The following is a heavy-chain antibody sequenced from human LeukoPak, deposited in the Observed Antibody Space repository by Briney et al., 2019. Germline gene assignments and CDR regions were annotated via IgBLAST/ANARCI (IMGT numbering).Heavy chain of an antibody. CDR3: ARPMVPGALEYFGLDV. Sequence: GGSLRLSCTASGFKFSDYYMTWLRQAPGKGLEWISHLNNVGSYTNYAASVKGRFTISRDNAKNSVHLQMINLRSEDTAVYYCARPMVPGALEYFGLDVWGRGTTVIVSS. CDR1: GFKFSDYY. CDR2: LNNVGSYT. D-gene: IGHD3-10*01. V-gene: IGHV3-11*03. J-gene: IGHJ6*02.